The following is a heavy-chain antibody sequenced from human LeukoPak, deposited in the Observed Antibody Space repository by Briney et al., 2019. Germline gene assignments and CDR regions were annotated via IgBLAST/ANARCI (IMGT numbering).Heavy chain of an antibody. CDR2: LYSGGYT. CDR1: GFTVSSDY. V-gene: IGHV3-53*01. Sequence: PGGSLRLSCAASGFTVSSDYMSWVRQAPGKGLEWVSVLYSGGYTSYSDSVKGRFTISRDNSKNRLYFQMNNLSAEDTALYYCARGSHITAAGFLDYWGQGTLVTVSS. J-gene: IGHJ4*02. CDR3: ARGSHITAAGFLDY. D-gene: IGHD6-13*01.